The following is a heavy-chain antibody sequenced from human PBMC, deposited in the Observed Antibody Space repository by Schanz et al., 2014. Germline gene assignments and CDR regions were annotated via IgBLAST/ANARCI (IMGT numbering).Heavy chain of an antibody. CDR2: ISTFRNEDT. CDR1: GYAFTTYG. Sequence: QVQLVQSGAEVKKPGASVRVSCKVSGYAFTTYGISWVRQAPGQGPEFMGWISTFRNEDTNSAQRFQGRLTMTTDTSTSTVYMELSSLRSEDTAVYYCARAPTAYCSDTSCLGTPFDYWGQGTLVTVSS. D-gene: IGHD2-2*01. CDR3: ARAPTAYCSDTSCLGTPFDY. J-gene: IGHJ4*02. V-gene: IGHV1-18*01.